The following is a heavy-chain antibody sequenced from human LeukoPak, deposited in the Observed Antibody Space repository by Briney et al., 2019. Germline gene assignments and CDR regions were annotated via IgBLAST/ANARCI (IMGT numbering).Heavy chain of an antibody. CDR1: GFTFSSYA. Sequence: GGSLRLSCEASGFTFSSYAMNWVRQAPGKGLEWVSTISDSGVNTYYADSVKGRFTISRDNSKNTLYLQMNSLRAEDTAIYYCAKGLRGNGGFDYWGQGTLVTVSS. J-gene: IGHJ4*02. V-gene: IGHV3-23*01. D-gene: IGHD3-16*01. CDR3: AKGLRGNGGFDY. CDR2: ISDSGVNT.